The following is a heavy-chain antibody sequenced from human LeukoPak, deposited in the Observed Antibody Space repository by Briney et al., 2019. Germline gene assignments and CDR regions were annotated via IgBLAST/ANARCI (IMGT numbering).Heavy chain of an antibody. CDR1: GFTFSSYA. D-gene: IGHD1-26*01. Sequence: PGRSLRLSCAASGFTFSSYAMHWVRQAPGKGLEWVAVISYDGSNKYYADCVNGRFTISRDNSNNTLYLQMNSLRSEDTAVYYCARVHGGRLYYYYVMDVWGQGTTVTVSS. V-gene: IGHV3-30-3*01. CDR3: ARVHGGRLYYYYVMDV. J-gene: IGHJ6*02. CDR2: ISYDGSNK.